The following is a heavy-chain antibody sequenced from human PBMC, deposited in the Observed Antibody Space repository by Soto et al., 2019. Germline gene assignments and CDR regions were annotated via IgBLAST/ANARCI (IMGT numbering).Heavy chain of an antibody. J-gene: IGHJ4*02. CDR1: GFTFSSYA. V-gene: IGHV3-23*01. CDR3: AKDLIPTIAAAGPHYFDY. D-gene: IGHD6-13*01. CDR2: ISGSGGST. Sequence: GGSLRLSCAASGFTFSSYAMSWVRQAPGKGLEWVSAISGSGGSTYYADSVKGRFTISRDNSKNTLYLQMNSLRAEDTAVYYCAKDLIPTIAAAGPHYFDYWGQGTLVTVSS.